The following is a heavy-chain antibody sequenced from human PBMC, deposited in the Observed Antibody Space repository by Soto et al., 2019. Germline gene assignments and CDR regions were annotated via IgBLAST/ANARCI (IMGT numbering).Heavy chain of an antibody. CDR2: ISAYNGNT. CDR3: ARVSGRIQLWARQIWDY. V-gene: IGHV1-18*04. CDR1: GYAFTSYG. Sequence: QVQLVQSGAEVKKPGASVKVACKASGYAFTSYGIGWVRQAPGQGLEWMGWISAYNGNTNYAQELQGRVTMTTDTSTSTAYMELRSLRSDDTAVYYCARVSGRIQLWARQIWDYWGQGTLVTVSS. J-gene: IGHJ4*02. D-gene: IGHD5-18*01.